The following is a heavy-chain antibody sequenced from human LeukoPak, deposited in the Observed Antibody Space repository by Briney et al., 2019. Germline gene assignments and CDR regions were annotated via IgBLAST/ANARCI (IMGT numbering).Heavy chain of an antibody. CDR3: ARQNYDFWSGYYRWGTHFNY. CDR1: GDSISSSTYY. J-gene: IGHJ4*02. CDR2: INHSGST. V-gene: IGHV4-39*01. Sequence: SETLSLTCTVSGDSISSSTYYWGWIRQPPGKGLEWIGEINHSGSTNYNPSLKSRVTISVDTSKNQFSLKLSSVTAADTAVYYCARQNYDFWSGYYRWGTHFNYWGQGTLVTVSS. D-gene: IGHD3-3*01.